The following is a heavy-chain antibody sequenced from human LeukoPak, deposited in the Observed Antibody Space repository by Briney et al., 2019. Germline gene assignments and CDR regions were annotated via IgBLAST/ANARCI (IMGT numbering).Heavy chain of an antibody. J-gene: IGHJ4*02. CDR1: GYTFTSYG. V-gene: IGHV1-18*01. CDR2: ISAYNGNT. CDR3: AREISAVSEVDY. D-gene: IGHD3-16*02. Sequence: ASVKVSCKASGYTFTSYGISWVRQAPGQGLEWMGWISAYNGNTNYAQKLQDRVTMTTDTSTSTAYMELRSLRSDDTAVYYCAREISAVSEVDYWGQGTLVTVSS.